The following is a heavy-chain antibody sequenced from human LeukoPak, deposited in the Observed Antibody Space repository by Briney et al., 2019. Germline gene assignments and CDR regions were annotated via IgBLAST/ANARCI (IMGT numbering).Heavy chain of an antibody. J-gene: IGHJ4*02. V-gene: IGHV1-3*01. Sequence: ASVKVSCKASGYTFTSYAMHWVRQAPGQRLEWMGWINAGNGNTKYSQKFQGRVTITRDTSASTAYMELSSLRSEDTAVYYCARGPYARVGATPFDYWGQGTLVTVSS. CDR1: GYTFTSYA. D-gene: IGHD1-26*01. CDR2: INAGNGNT. CDR3: ARGPYARVGATPFDY.